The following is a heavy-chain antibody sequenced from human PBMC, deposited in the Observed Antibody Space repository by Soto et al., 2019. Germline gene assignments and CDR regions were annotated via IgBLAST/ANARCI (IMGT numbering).Heavy chain of an antibody. D-gene: IGHD6-19*01. V-gene: IGHV1-2*02. J-gene: IGHJ5*02. CDR1: GYTFTDYY. CDR3: ARGALTVANWFDP. CDR2: INPKNGVT. Sequence: QVQLVQSGAEVKKPGASVKVSCKASGYTFTDYYMNWVRQAPGQGLEWMGWINPKNGVTNYAQKFQGRVTKTRDTSISTAYMDLSSLRSDDTAVYYCARGALTVANWFDPWGQGTQVTVSS.